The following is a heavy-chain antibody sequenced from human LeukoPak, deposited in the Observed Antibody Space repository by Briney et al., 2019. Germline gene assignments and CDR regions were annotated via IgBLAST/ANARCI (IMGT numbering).Heavy chain of an antibody. CDR1: GFTFNTFG. D-gene: IGHD2-2*01. CDR3: AREYCSSTSCWLTGYYYMDV. CDR2: ISCDGRNK. V-gene: IGHV3-30*03. J-gene: IGHJ6*03. Sequence: QSGGSLRLSCVASGFTFNTFGMHWVRQAPGKGLEWVAVISCDGRNKFYADSVKGRFTISRDNSKNTLYLQMNSLRAEDTAVYYCAREYCSSTSCWLTGYYYMDVWGKGTTVTVSS.